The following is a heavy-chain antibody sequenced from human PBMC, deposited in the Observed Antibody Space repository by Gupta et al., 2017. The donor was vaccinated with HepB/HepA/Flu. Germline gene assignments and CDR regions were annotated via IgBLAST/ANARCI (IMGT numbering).Heavy chain of an antibody. D-gene: IGHD3-9*01. J-gene: IGHJ6*03. CDR1: GFTFSSYS. CDR2: ISSSSSYI. V-gene: IGHV3-21*01. CDR3: ARDRDWYTTPLAMDV. Sequence: EVQLVESGGGLVKPGGSLRLSCAASGFTFSSYSMNWVRQAPGKGLEWVSSISSSSSYIYYADSVKGRFTISRDNAKNSLYLQMNSLRAEDTAVYYCARDRDWYTTPLAMDVWGKGTTVTVSS.